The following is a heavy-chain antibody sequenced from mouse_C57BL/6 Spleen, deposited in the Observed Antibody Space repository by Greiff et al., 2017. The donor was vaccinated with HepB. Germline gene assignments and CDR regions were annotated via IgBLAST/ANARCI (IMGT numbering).Heavy chain of an antibody. CDR2: IDPSDSET. CDR1: GYTFTSYW. J-gene: IGHJ2*01. Sequence: VQLQQSGAELVRPGSSVKLSCKASGYTFTSYWMHWVKQRPIQGLEWIGNIDPSDSETHYNQKFKDKATLHVDKSSSTAYMQLSSLTSEDSAVYYGARGSCYVDYWGQGTTLTVSS. V-gene: IGHV1-52*01. CDR3: ARGSCYVDY.